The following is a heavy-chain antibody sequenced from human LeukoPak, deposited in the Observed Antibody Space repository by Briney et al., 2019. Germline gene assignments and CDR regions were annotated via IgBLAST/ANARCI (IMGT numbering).Heavy chain of an antibody. CDR2: IHYSGST. D-gene: IGHD3-3*01. CDR1: GGSISNTNYY. Sequence: SETLSLICTVSGGSISNTNYYWGWIRRPPGQGLEWIGYIHYSGSTKYNPSLKSRVTISVDTSKNQFSLMLSSVTAADTAVYFCARVLDFWNGYNVGFDPWGQGTLVIVSS. CDR3: ARVLDFWNGYNVGFDP. V-gene: IGHV4-61*05. J-gene: IGHJ5*02.